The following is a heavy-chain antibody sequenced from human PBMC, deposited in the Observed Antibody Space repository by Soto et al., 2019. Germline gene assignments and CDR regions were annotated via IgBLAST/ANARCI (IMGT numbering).Heavy chain of an antibody. Sequence: QVQLVQSGAEVKKPGASVKISCEASGYTFSNYYIHWVRQAPGQGLEWMGIINPSGGSTRYAPKFQGRVTMTRDTSTSTVYMELSSLRSEDTAVYYCARIGCLVMSDDTFDIWGQGKMVTVSS. CDR3: ARIGCLVMSDDTFDI. CDR2: INPSGGST. V-gene: IGHV1-46*03. D-gene: IGHD2-21*01. CDR1: GYTFSNYY. J-gene: IGHJ3*02.